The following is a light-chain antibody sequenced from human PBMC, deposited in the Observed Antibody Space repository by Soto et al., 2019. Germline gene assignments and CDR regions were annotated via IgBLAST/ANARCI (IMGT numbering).Light chain of an antibody. Sequence: EIVLTQSPGTLSLSPGERATLSCRASQSVSSSYLAWYQHKPGQAPRLLIYGASSRATGIPDRFSGSGSGTDFTLTISRLELEDCEVYCCQQYGSSPTWTFGQGTKVEIK. J-gene: IGKJ1*01. CDR3: QQYGSSPTWT. CDR2: GAS. V-gene: IGKV3-20*01. CDR1: QSVSSSY.